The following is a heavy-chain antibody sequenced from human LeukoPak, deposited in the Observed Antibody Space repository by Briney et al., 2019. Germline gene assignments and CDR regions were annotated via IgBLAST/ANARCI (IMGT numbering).Heavy chain of an antibody. Sequence: GGSLRLSCAASGFTVSSNYMSWVRQAPGKGLEWVSDIYSGGSTYYADSVKGRFTISRDNSKNTLYLQMNSLRAEDTAVYYCARDQTHRGVIITYDYWGQGTLVSVSS. D-gene: IGHD3-10*01. CDR3: ARDQTHRGVIITYDY. CDR2: IYSGGST. J-gene: IGHJ4*02. CDR1: GFTVSSNY. V-gene: IGHV3-66*02.